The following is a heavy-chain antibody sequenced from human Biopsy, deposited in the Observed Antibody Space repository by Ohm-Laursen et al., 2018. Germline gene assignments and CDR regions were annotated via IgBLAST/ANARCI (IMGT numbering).Heavy chain of an antibody. V-gene: IGHV3-21*01. CDR1: GVTLSGYS. Sequence: SLRLSCAASGVTLSGYSMNWVRQAPGKGLEWVSSISASSSYIYYADSVKGRFTVSKENGKNSLYLQMISLRAEDTAVYYCARSRGSSGIATIYYYGMDVWGQGTTVTVSS. J-gene: IGHJ6*02. CDR3: ARSRGSSGIATIYYYGMDV. CDR2: ISASSSYI. D-gene: IGHD3-10*01.